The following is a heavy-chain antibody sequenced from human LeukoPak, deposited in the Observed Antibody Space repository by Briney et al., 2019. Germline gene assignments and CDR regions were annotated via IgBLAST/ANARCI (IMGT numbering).Heavy chain of an antibody. D-gene: IGHD6-19*01. CDR1: GFTFSSYA. CDR2: ISSNGGST. CDR3: ARDIAVAGTIDY. V-gene: IGHV3-64*01. Sequence: GGSLRLSCAASGFTFSSYAMHWVRQAPGKGLEYVSAISSNGGSTYYANSVKGRFTISRDNSKNTLYLQMGSLRAEDMAVYYCARDIAVAGTIDYWGQGTLVTVSS. J-gene: IGHJ4*02.